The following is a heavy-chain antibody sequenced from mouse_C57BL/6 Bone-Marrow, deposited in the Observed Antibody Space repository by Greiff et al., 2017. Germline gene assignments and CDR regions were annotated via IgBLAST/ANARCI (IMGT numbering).Heavy chain of an antibody. CDR3: ARQAIYDGYYVVDY. CDR2: ISDGGGYT. D-gene: IGHD2-3*01. J-gene: IGHJ2*01. Sequence: EVMLVESGGGLVKPGGSLKLSCAASGFTFSSYAMSWVRQTPEKRLEWVATISDGGGYTYYPDNVKGRFTISRDNAKNNLYLQMSHLKSEDTAMYYCARQAIYDGYYVVDYWGQGTTLTVSS. V-gene: IGHV5-4*03. CDR1: GFTFSSYA.